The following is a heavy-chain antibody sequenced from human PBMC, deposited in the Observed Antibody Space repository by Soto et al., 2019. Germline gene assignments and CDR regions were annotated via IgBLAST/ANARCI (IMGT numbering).Heavy chain of an antibody. CDR1: GFTFSGSA. J-gene: IGHJ4*02. Sequence: GGSLRLSCAASGFTFSGSAMHWVRQASGKGLEWVGRIRSKANSYATAYAASVKGRFTISRDDSKNTAYLQMNSLKTEDTAVYYCTRHLEDSGYENSNYWGQGTLVTVSS. CDR3: TRHLEDSGYENSNY. D-gene: IGHD5-12*01. V-gene: IGHV3-73*01. CDR2: IRSKANSYAT.